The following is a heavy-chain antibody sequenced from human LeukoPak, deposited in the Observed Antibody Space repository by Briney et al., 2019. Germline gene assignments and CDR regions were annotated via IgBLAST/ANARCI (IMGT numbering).Heavy chain of an antibody. CDR3: ARGGANTIFGVVIILFNWFDP. Sequence: ASVKVSCKASGYTFTSYAMNWVRQAPGQGLEWMGWINTNTGNPTYAQGFTGRFVFSLDTSVSTAYLQISSLKAEDTAVYYCARGGANTIFGVVIILFNWFDPWGQGTLVTVSS. CDR2: INTNTGNP. CDR1: GYTFTSYA. D-gene: IGHD3-3*01. J-gene: IGHJ5*02. V-gene: IGHV7-4-1*02.